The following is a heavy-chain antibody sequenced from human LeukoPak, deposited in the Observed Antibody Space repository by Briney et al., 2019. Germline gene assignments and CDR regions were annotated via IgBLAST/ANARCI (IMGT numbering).Heavy chain of an antibody. D-gene: IGHD7-27*01. J-gene: IGHJ4*02. CDR3: ARDLTGEGDY. CDR1: GFTFNSYW. V-gene: IGHV3-48*04. CDR2: ITTDGDAT. Sequence: GGSLRLSCAASGFTFNSYWVSWVRQAPGRGLEWIAYITTDGDATNYAESVKGRFIVSRDNARNSLDLQINSLGVEDTAVYYCARDLTGEGDYWGQGTLVTVSS.